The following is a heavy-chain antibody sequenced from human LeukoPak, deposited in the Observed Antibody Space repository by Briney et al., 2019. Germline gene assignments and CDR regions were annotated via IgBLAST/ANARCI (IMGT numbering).Heavy chain of an antibody. CDR2: ISSSSSYI. CDR3: ARDPRGSYYKDYYYGMDV. Sequence: PGGSLRLSCAASGFTFSSYSMNWVRQAPGKGLEWVSSISSSSSYIYYADSVKGRFTISRDNAKNSLYLQMNSLRAEDTAVYYCARDPRGSYYKDYYYGMDVWGQGTTVTVSS. V-gene: IGHV3-21*01. J-gene: IGHJ6*02. CDR1: GFTFSSYS. D-gene: IGHD1-26*01.